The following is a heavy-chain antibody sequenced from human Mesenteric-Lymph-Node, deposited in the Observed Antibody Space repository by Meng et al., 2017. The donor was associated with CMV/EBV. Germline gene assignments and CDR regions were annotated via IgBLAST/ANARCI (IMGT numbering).Heavy chain of an antibody. V-gene: IGHV1-8*01. J-gene: IGHJ4*02. CDR3: VRDLGSADI. D-gene: IGHD1-26*01. Sequence: ASVKVSCKASGYTFTSYDINWVRQATGQGLEWMGWMNPNSGNTGYAQKFQGRVTMTRNTSISTAYMELSSLRSDDTAMYYCVRDLGSADIWGQGTLVTVSS. CDR1: GYTFTSYD. CDR2: MNPNSGNT.